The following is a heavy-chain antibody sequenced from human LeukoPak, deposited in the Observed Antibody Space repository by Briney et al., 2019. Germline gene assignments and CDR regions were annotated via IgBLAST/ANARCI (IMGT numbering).Heavy chain of an antibody. CDR3: AKGPLRGTAAAIDY. V-gene: IGHV3-74*01. D-gene: IGHD2-2*01. Sequence: GGSLRLSCGASGFTFSYHWMHWVRQVPGKGLVWVSRIDGGGSSTSYADSVKGRFSISRDNAKSTLYLQMSSLRAEDTAVYYCAKGPLRGTAAAIDYWGQGTLVTVSS. CDR2: IDGGGSST. J-gene: IGHJ4*02. CDR1: GFTFSYHW.